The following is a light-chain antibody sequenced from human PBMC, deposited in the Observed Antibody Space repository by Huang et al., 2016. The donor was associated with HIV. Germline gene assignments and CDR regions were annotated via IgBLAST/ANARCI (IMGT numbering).Light chain of an antibody. CDR3: QQHSNWPL. CDR2: DTS. V-gene: IGKV3-11*01. Sequence: ELVLTQSPATLSFSPWQRATLSCRASQSVSIYLAWYQQKPGQAPRLIIYDTSKRATVVPARFSGSGSGKDFTLTINRLEPEDFAVYYCQQHSNWPLLGQGTKLEI. J-gene: IGKJ2*01. CDR1: QSVSIY.